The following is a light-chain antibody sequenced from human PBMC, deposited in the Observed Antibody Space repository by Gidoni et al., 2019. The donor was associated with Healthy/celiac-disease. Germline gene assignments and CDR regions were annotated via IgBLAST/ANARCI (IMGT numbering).Light chain of an antibody. CDR2: GAS. V-gene: IGKV3-20*01. Sequence: EIVLTQSPGTLSLSPGERATLSCRASQSVSSSYLAWYQQKSGQAPSLLIYGASSRATGIPDRFSGSGSGTDFTLTISRLEPEDFAVYYCQQYGSSPETFGQGTKVEIK. CDR1: QSVSSSY. CDR3: QQYGSSPET. J-gene: IGKJ1*01.